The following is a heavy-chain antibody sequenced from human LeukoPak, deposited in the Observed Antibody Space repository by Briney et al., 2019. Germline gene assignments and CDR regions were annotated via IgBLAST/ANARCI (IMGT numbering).Heavy chain of an antibody. V-gene: IGHV4-4*07. Sequence: PSETLSLTCTVSGGSISSYCWSWIRQPAGKGLEWIGRIYTSGSTNYNPPLKSRVTMSVDTSKNQFSLKLSSVTAADTAVYYCARGVITMVRGVIGYYYYYMDVWGKGTTVTVSS. CDR3: ARGVITMVRGVIGYYYYYMDV. J-gene: IGHJ6*03. CDR1: GGSISSYC. CDR2: IYTSGST. D-gene: IGHD3-10*01.